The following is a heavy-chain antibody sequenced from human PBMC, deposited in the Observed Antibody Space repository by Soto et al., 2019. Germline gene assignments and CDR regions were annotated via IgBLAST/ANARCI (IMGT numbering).Heavy chain of an antibody. CDR2: IPQEGGDG. V-gene: IGHV3-7*03. D-gene: IGHD2-21*02. CDR3: ARDQLILPTHDFFYGSDV. J-gene: IGHJ6*02. Sequence: DVQLVESGGAVVQPGESLRLSCEVSGFTFSMYSMTWVRQAPGKGLEGVAKIPQEGGDGHYADSVKGRCTISRDNAKNSVFLQMNNLRAADTAVYYCARDQLILPTHDFFYGSDVWGQGATVTVS. CDR1: GFTFSMYS.